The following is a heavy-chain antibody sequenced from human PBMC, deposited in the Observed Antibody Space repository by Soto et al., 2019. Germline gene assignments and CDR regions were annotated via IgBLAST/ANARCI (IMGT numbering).Heavy chain of an antibody. V-gene: IGHV3-23*01. CDR1: GFTFSTHA. D-gene: IGHD2-8*01. J-gene: IGHJ4*02. CDR3: AKVVSHYHRRRIVLMVYAIPYY. Sequence: PGGSLRLSCAASGFTFSTHAMSWVRQAPGKGLEWVSSISGSGGTTYYADSVKGRFTISRDNSKNTLYLQMNSLRDEDTAVYYCAKVVSHYHRRRIVLMVYAIPYYWGQGTLVTVSS. CDR2: ISGSGGTT.